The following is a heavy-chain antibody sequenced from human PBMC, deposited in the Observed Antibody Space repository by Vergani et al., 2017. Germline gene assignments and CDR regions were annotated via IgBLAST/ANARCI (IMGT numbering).Heavy chain of an antibody. D-gene: IGHD6-13*01. CDR3: AKAWGKYSSSWPPGY. Sequence: VQLVESGGGVVQPGRSLRLSCAASGFTFSSYAMHWVRQAPGKGLEWVSAISGSGGSTYYADSVKGRFTISRDNSKNTLYLQMNSLRAEDTAVYYCAKAWGKYSSSWPPGYWGQGTLVTVSS. J-gene: IGHJ4*02. CDR2: ISGSGGST. CDR1: GFTFSSYA. V-gene: IGHV3-23*04.